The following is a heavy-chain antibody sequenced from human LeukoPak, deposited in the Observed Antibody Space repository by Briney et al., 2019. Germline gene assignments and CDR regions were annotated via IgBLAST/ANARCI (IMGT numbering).Heavy chain of an antibody. CDR3: ARDHKDVYGDYELDY. D-gene: IGHD4-17*01. CDR1: GFTFSSYS. CDR2: ISSSSSTI. V-gene: IGHV3-48*04. J-gene: IGHJ4*02. Sequence: GGSLRLSCAASGFTFSSYSMNWVRQAPGKGLEWVSYISSSSSTIYYADSVKGRFTISRDNAKNSLYLQMNSLRAEDTAVYYCARDHKDVYGDYELDYWGQGTLVTVSS.